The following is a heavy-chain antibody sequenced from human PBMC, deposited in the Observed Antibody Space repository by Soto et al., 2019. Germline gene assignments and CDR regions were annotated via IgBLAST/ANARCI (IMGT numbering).Heavy chain of an antibody. CDR3: ARDRGGFCSGGSCSYYGMDV. CDR2: ISSSGSPI. CDR1: GFTFRIYN. V-gene: IGHV3-21*01. Sequence: EVELVASGGGLVKPGGSLRLSCAASGFTFRIYNMIWVRQAPGKGLEWVSSISSSGSPIYYADSVKGRFTISRDNAKNSLYLQMNSLRAEDTAVYYCARDRGGFCSGGSCSYYGMDVWGQGTTVTVSS. J-gene: IGHJ6*02. D-gene: IGHD2-15*01.